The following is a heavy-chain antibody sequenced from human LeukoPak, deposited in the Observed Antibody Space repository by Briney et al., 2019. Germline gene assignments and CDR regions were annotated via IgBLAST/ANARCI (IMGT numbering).Heavy chain of an antibody. CDR1: GFTFDDYA. V-gene: IGHV3-43D*04. Sequence: GGSLRLSCAASGFTFDDYAMHWVRQAPGKGLEWVSLISWDGGSTYYADSVKGRFTISRGNSKNSLYLQMNSLRAEDTALYYCARAAAGPYYYYYYGVDVWGKGTTVTASS. J-gene: IGHJ6*04. D-gene: IGHD6-13*01. CDR2: ISWDGGST. CDR3: ARAAAGPYYYYYYGVDV.